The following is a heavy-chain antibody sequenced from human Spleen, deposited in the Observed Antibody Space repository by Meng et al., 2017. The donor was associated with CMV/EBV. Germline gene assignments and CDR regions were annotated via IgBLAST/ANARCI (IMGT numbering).Heavy chain of an antibody. D-gene: IGHD2-2*01. V-gene: IGHV3-21*01. J-gene: IGHJ6*02. CDR1: GFTFSSFD. CDR3: ARGRPGYCSSTSCNGMDV. Sequence: GESLKISCAASGFTFSSFDMNWVRQGPGKGLEWVSSISSSRSYIYYADSVKGRFTISRDSAKISLYLQMDSLRAEDTAVYYCARGRPGYCSSTSCNGMDVWGQGTTVTVSS. CDR2: ISSSRSYI.